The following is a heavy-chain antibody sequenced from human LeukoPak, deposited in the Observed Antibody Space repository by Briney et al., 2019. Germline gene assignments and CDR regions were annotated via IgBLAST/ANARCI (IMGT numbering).Heavy chain of an antibody. CDR1: GVTLSDFA. CDR3: AKSRSYGSGTYVDY. CDR2: ITGDGGFT. D-gene: IGHD3-10*01. J-gene: IGHJ4*02. V-gene: IGHV3-43*02. Sequence: GGSLCPSPAVSGVTLSDFAIDCVPQPPGKGLEWVSLITGDGGFTCHADSVKGRFTISRDDSKNSLYLQMNSLRTEDTSLYYCAKSRSYGSGTYVDYGGPGTLVTVSS.